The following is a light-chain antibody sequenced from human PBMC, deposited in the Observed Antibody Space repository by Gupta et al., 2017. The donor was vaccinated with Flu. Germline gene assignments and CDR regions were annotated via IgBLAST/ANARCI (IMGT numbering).Light chain of an antibody. J-gene: IGLJ2*01. Sequence: TSSDVGGYNYVSWYQQHPGKAPKLMIYDVSKRPSGVPDRFSGSKSGNTASLTISGLQAEDEADYYCCSYAGSYTSLFGGGTKLTVL. CDR1: SSDVGGYNY. CDR3: CSYAGSYTSL. V-gene: IGLV2-11*01. CDR2: DVS.